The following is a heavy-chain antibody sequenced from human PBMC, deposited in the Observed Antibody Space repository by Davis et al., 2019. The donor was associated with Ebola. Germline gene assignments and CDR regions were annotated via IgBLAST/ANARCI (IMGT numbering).Heavy chain of an antibody. Sequence: GESLKISCKASGYSFTSYWISWVRQMPGKGLEWMGRIDPSDSDTSNSPSFQGHVTISADKSISTAYLQWSSPKASDTAMYYCARHSSVATREGSDYWGQGTLVTVSS. J-gene: IGHJ4*02. CDR2: IDPSDSDT. D-gene: IGHD6-6*01. V-gene: IGHV5-10-1*01. CDR1: GYSFTSYW. CDR3: ARHSSVATREGSDY.